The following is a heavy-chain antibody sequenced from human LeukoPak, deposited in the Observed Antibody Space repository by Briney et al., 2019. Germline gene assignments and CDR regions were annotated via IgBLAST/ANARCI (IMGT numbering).Heavy chain of an antibody. D-gene: IGHD6-19*01. Sequence: ASVKVSCKSSGYSFTNYAMYWVRQAPGQRLEWMGWINAGNGNTKYPQEFQGRVTITRDTSTSTAYMERSSLRSEDMAVYYCARGQSGWSYAFDIWVQGTMVTVSS. CDR2: INAGNGNT. V-gene: IGHV1-3*03. CDR3: ARGQSGWSYAFDI. J-gene: IGHJ3*02. CDR1: GYSFTNYA.